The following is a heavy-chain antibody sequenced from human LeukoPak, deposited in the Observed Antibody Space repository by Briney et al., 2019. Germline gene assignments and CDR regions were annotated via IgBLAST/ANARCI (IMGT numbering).Heavy chain of an antibody. Sequence: SETLSFNGSTSGFTITSSSYNWCRLHQPPGKHLIWTGRIYFTGATLYNPSLTSRVTISVDTSKNQFSLRLNSVTAADTAVYYCARQLGAYSYPFDIWGQGTKVTVSS. V-gene: IGHV4-39*01. D-gene: IGHD3-16*01. CDR2: IYFTGAT. J-gene: IGHJ3*02. CDR1: GFTITSSSYN. CDR3: ARQLGAYSYPFDI.